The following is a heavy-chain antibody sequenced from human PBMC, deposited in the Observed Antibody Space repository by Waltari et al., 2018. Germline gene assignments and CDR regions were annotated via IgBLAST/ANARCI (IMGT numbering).Heavy chain of an antibody. V-gene: IGHV3-7*01. CDR1: GFTFSSSW. J-gene: IGHJ6*02. CDR3: VRGRGMDV. CDR2: IKQDGTEK. Sequence: EVQLVESGGGLVQPGGSLSVSGAAAGFTFSSSWLTWVRQAPGKGLEWVANIKQDGTEKLYVDSVRGRFTISRDNAKKSLYLQMNTLRAEDTAVYYCVRGRGMDVWGQGTTVTVSS.